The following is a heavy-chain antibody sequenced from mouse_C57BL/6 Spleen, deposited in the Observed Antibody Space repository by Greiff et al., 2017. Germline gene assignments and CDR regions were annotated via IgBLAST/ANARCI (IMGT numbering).Heavy chain of an antibody. CDR1: GYTFTDYY. Sequence: EVQLQQSGPELVKPGASVKISCKASGYTFTDYYMNWVKQSLGKSLEWIGDINPNNGGTSYNQKFKGKATLTVDKSSSTAYMELRSLTSEDSAVYYCAREARFSCRGQGILVTVYA. V-gene: IGHV1-26*01. CDR2: INPNNGGT. CDR3: AREARFSC. J-gene: IGHJ3*01.